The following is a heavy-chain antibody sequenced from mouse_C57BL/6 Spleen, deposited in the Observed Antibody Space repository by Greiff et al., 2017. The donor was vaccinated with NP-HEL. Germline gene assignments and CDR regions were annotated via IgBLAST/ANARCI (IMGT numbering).Heavy chain of an antibody. V-gene: IGHV5-16*01. Sequence: EVQLVESEGGLVQPGSSMKLSCTASGFTFSDYYMAWVRQVPEKGLEWVANINYDGSSTYYLDSLKSRFIISRDNAKNILYLQMSSLKSEDTATYYCAREKENYGNYDWYFDVWGTGTTVTVSS. CDR1: GFTFSDYY. J-gene: IGHJ1*03. CDR3: AREKENYGNYDWYFDV. CDR2: INYDGSST. D-gene: IGHD2-1*01.